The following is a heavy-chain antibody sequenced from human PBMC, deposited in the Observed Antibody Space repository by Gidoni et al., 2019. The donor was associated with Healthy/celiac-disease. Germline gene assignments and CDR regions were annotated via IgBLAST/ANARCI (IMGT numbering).Heavy chain of an antibody. D-gene: IGHD3-22*01. J-gene: IGHJ4*02. CDR2: ISYDGSNK. V-gene: IGHV3-30*18. CDR3: AKAIEYYDSSGYSY. Sequence: QVQLVESGGVVVQPWRALSLSCAASGFPFSSYGMHWVRQAPGKGLAWVVVISYDGSNKYYADSVKGRFTISRDNSKNTLYLQMNSLRAEDTAVYYCAKAIEYYDSSGYSYWGQGTLVTVSS. CDR1: GFPFSSYG.